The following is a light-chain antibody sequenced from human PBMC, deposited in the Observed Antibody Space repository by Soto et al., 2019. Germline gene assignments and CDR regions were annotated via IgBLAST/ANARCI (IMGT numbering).Light chain of an antibody. CDR1: QSVLYSSNNKNY. V-gene: IGKV4-1*01. CDR2: RAS. J-gene: IGKJ4*01. Sequence: DIVMTQSPDSLAVSLGERATINCKSSQSVLYSSNNKNYLAWYQQKPGQAPKLLIYRASTRESGVPDRFSGSGSGTDFTLTISSLQAEGVAVYYCQQYYSTPLTFGGGTKVGIK. CDR3: QQYYSTPLT.